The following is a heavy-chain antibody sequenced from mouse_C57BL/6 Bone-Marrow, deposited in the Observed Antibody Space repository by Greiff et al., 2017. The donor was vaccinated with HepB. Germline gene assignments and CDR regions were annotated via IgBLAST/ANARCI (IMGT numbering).Heavy chain of an antibody. CDR3: ARQDPYYFDY. CDR1: GFTFSSYG. J-gene: IGHJ2*01. V-gene: IGHV5-6*01. Sequence: EVQVVESGGDLVKPGGSLKLSCAASGFTFSSYGMSWVRQTPDKRLEWVATISSGGSYTYYPDSVKGRFTISRDNAKNTLYLQMSRLKSEDTAMYYCARQDPYYFDYWGQGTTLTVSS. CDR2: ISSGGSYT.